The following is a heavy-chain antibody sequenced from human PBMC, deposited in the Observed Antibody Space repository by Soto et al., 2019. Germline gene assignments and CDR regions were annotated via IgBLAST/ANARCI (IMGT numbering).Heavy chain of an antibody. V-gene: IGHV3-23*01. CDR1: GFTFRNYG. CDR2: ISGSGDTT. CDR3: ANLFTTWYWFDY. D-gene: IGHD2-8*02. J-gene: IGHJ4*02. Sequence: EVQLLESGGGLEQPGGSLRLSCAASGFTFRNYGMSWVRQAPGKGLEWVSAISGSGDTTYYADSVKGRFTISRDNSKSTLSLQMNSLRVEDTAVYYCANLFTTWYWFDYWGQGTQVTVSS.